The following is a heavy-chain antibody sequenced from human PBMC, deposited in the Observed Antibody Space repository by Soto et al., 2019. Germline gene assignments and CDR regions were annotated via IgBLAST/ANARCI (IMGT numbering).Heavy chain of an antibody. J-gene: IGHJ5*02. CDR3: ARDRGEIIQERPSYGYRGYWFDP. D-gene: IGHD5-18*01. Sequence: QVLLVQSGAEVKKPGSSVKVSCKASGGTFSSYTISWVRQAPGQGLEWMGRIIPILGIANYAQKFQGRVTITADKSTSTAYMELSSLRSEDTAVYYCARDRGEIIQERPSYGYRGYWFDPWGQGTLVTVSS. CDR1: GGTFSSYT. V-gene: IGHV1-69*08. CDR2: IIPILGIA.